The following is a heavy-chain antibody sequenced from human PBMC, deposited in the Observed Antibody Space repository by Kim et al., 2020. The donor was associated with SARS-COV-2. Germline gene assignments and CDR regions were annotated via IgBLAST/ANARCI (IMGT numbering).Heavy chain of an antibody. D-gene: IGHD3-3*01. CDR2: INPNSGQT. CDR3: ARGWESGLISIRALGNWFES. CDR1: GYTFTSFD. Sequence: ASVKVSCKTSGYTFTSFDINWVRQVPRQGLEWVGWINPNSGQTGYAQKFQGRVTMTTDTSISTAYMELTSLRSDDAAVYYCARGWESGLISIRALGNWFESWGQGTLVTVSS. J-gene: IGHJ5*01. V-gene: IGHV1-8*01.